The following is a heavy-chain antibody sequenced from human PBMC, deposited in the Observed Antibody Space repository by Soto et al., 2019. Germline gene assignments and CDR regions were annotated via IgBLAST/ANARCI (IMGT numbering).Heavy chain of an antibody. CDR1: GFTFANYA. CDR2: ISGSGGHI. Sequence: EVQLLESGGGLVQPGGSLRLSCKASGFTFANYAMSWVRQTPGKGLEWVSSISGSGGHIYYTGSVKGRFTISRDNSKNALYIQRNSLRADDMAVYYCAKGVNFDFLGTFNCFDPWGQGTLVTVSS. J-gene: IGHJ5*02. V-gene: IGHV3-23*01. CDR3: AKGVNFDFLGTFNCFDP. D-gene: IGHD3-3*01.